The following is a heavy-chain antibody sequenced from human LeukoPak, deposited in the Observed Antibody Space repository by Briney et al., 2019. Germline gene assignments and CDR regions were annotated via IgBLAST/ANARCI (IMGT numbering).Heavy chain of an antibody. V-gene: IGHV1-8*01. CDR2: MNPNSGNT. D-gene: IGHD3-22*01. CDR1: GYTFTRYD. CDR3: ARGPNDSSGYYLGF. J-gene: IGHJ4*02. Sequence: ASVKVSCKASGYTFTRYDINWVRQATGQGLKWTGWMNPNSGNTGYAQKFQGRVTMTRNTSISTAYMELSSLRSEDTAVYYCARGPNDSSGYYLGFWGQGTLVTVSS.